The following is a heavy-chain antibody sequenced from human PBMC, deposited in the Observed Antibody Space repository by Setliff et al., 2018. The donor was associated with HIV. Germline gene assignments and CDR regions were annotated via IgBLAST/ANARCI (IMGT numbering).Heavy chain of an antibody. CDR3: ARGMDYYDTSGYYQYYFDY. CDR1: GYTFTGYY. J-gene: IGHJ4*02. Sequence: GASVKVSCKASGYTFTGYYMHWVRQAPGQGLEWMGWINPNNGGTNYAQKFQGRVTMTRDTSTSTAYMELSRLRSDDTAVYYCARGMDYYDTSGYYQYYFDYWGQGTLVTVSS. D-gene: IGHD3-22*01. V-gene: IGHV1-2*02. CDR2: INPNNGGT.